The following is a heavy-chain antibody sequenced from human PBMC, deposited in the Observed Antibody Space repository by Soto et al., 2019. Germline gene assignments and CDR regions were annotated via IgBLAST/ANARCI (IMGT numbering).Heavy chain of an antibody. V-gene: IGHV3-30*18. CDR2: ISYDGSNT. CDR1: GFTFSSYG. J-gene: IGHJ4*02. Sequence: PGGSLRLSCAASGFTFSSYGMHWVRQAPGKGLEWVAVISYDGSNTYYADSVKGRFTISRDNSKNTLYLQMNSLRAEDTAVYYRAKDHRRITMVRGVPYDYWGQGTLVTVSS. D-gene: IGHD3-10*01. CDR3: AKDHRRITMVRGVPYDY.